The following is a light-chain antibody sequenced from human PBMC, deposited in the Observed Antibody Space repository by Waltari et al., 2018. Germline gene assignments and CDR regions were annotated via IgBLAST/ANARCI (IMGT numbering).Light chain of an antibody. CDR1: PSVLYSSNNKNY. V-gene: IGKV4-1*01. CDR3: QQYYSTPWT. J-gene: IGKJ1*01. Sequence: DIVMTQSPDSLAVSLGERATINCKSSPSVLYSSNNKNYVAWYQQKPGQPPKLLIYWASTRESGVPDRFSGSGSGTDFTLTISSLQAEDVAVYYCQQYYSTPWTFGQGTKVEIK. CDR2: WAS.